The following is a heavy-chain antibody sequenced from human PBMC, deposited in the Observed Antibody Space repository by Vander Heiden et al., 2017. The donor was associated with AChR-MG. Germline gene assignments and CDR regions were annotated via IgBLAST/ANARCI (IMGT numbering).Heavy chain of an antibody. V-gene: IGHV4-34*04. CDR2: VNENGRT. CDR1: GGSFSVSY. D-gene: IGHD6-19*01. CDR3: ARAARDSSGWYRPTRDATRTKYYFDY. J-gene: IGHJ4*02. Sequence: HVQPQQWGAPLLTPSEPLSLTFAVSGGSFSVSYWRSIRPSPGKGLGWIGEVNENGRTNSNPIIKSGGTISVDTSKNQSSLKLSSVTAADTAVDYCARAARDSSGWYRPTRDATRTKYYFDYWGQGTLVTVSS.